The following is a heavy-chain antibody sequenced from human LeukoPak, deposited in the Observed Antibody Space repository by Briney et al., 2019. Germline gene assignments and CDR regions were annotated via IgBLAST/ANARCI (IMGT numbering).Heavy chain of an antibody. J-gene: IGHJ6*03. Sequence: GGSLRLSCAASGFSFSSYWMRWVRQAPGKGLVWVSRLNSDGSSTTYADSVKGRFTISRDNAKNTLYLQMNSLRAEDTAVYYCARGQAQQWLVSPWNYYYMGVWGKGTTVTISS. CDR2: LNSDGSST. V-gene: IGHV3-74*01. CDR3: ARGQAQQWLVSPWNYYYMGV. CDR1: GFSFSSYW. D-gene: IGHD6-19*01.